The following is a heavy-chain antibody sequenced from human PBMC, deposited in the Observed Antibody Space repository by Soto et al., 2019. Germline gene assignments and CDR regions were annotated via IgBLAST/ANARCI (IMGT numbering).Heavy chain of an antibody. D-gene: IGHD3-3*01. J-gene: IGHJ6*03. CDR3: SRQASDFWSGKPQYYMDV. Sequence: GGSLRLSCAASGFTFSSCAMSWVRQAPGKGLEWVGRIRSKPNNYATAYGASVKGRFTISRDDSKNTAYLQMNSLNTEDTAVYYCSRQASDFWSGKPQYYMDVWGKGTTVTVSS. CDR1: GFTFSSCA. V-gene: IGHV3-73*01. CDR2: IRSKPNNYAT.